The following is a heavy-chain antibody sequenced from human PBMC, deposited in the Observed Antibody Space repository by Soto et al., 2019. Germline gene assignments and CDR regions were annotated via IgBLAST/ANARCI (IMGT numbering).Heavy chain of an antibody. CDR3: AREVVVAIDDSPFDGMDV. J-gene: IGHJ6*02. CDR2: INPSGGGT. CDR1: GYAFTSYH. V-gene: IGHV1-46*01. D-gene: IGHD2-15*01. Sequence: QVQLVQSGAEVQKPGAPMKVSCKASGYAFTSYHITWVRQAPGQGLEWMGIINPSGGGTTYAQKFRGRVTMTSDTSTSTVYMELSSLRSEDTAVYFCAREVVVAIDDSPFDGMDVWGQGTTVTVSS.